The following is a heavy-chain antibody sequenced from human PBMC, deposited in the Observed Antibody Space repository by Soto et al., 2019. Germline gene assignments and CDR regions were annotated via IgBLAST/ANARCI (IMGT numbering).Heavy chain of an antibody. Sequence: ASVKVSCKASGYTFTSYDINLVRQATGQGLEWMGWMNPNSGNTGYAQKFQGRVTMTRNTSISTAYMELSSLRSEDTAVYYCARSRIAARRGGYYYYGMDVWGQGTTVTVSS. CDR2: MNPNSGNT. CDR1: GYTFTSYD. J-gene: IGHJ6*02. CDR3: ARSRIAARRGGYYYYGMDV. V-gene: IGHV1-8*01. D-gene: IGHD6-6*01.